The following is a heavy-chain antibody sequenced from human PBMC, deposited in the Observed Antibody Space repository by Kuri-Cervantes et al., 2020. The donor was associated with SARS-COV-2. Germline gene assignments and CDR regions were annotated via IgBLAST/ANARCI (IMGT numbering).Heavy chain of an antibody. Sequence: GSLRLSCAASGYSISSGYYWSWIRQPPGKGLEWIGYIYYSGSTNYNPSLKSRVTISVDTSKNQFSLKLSSVTAADTAVYYCARDGSSRDYWGQGTLVTVSS. CDR2: IYYSGST. D-gene: IGHD6-13*01. CDR3: ARDGSSRDY. V-gene: IGHV4-61*01. CDR1: GYSISSGYY. J-gene: IGHJ4*02.